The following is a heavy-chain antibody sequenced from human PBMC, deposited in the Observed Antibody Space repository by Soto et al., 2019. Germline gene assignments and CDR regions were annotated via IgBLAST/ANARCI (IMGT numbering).Heavy chain of an antibody. J-gene: IGHJ5*02. Sequence: GGSLRLSCEGSGFSFEKHAMSWVRQAPGKGLEWVAGLNGNGDHTYYAPSLRGRLTISRDNSKKTVFLQMNSLRADDTGVYYCWRLPNLVVPAALLLAASGQGTRVTVAS. V-gene: IGHV3-23*01. CDR1: GFSFEKHA. D-gene: IGHD2-2*01. CDR3: WRLPNLVVPAALLLAA. CDR2: LNGNGDHT.